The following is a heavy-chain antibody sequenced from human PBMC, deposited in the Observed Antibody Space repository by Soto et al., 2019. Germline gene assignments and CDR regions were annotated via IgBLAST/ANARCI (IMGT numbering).Heavy chain of an antibody. V-gene: IGHV4-39*01. Sequence: PSETLSLTCTVSGGSVSSGSYYWSWIRQPPGKGLEWIGSIYYSGSTYYNPSLKSRVTISVDTSKNQFSLKLSSVTAADTAVYYCARQGPYYDILTGYLYYYGMDVWGQGTTVTVSS. CDR2: IYYSGST. D-gene: IGHD3-9*01. CDR1: GGSVSSGSYY. J-gene: IGHJ6*02. CDR3: ARQGPYYDILTGYLYYYGMDV.